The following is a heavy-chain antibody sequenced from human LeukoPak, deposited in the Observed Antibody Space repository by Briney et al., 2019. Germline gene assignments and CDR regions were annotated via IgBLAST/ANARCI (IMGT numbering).Heavy chain of an antibody. V-gene: IGHV4-59*01. CDR1: GGSINTYY. CDR2: IYNSGSSGNT. CDR3: ARYYYDSGTNYNFFDY. J-gene: IGHJ4*02. Sequence: PSETLSLTCTVSGGSINTYYWSWIRQPPGKGLEGIGYIYNSGSSGNTNSNPSLNSRVTISVDTSKHQFSLKLSSVTAADTAVYYCARYYYDSGTNYNFFDYWGQGTLVTVSS. D-gene: IGHD3-10*01.